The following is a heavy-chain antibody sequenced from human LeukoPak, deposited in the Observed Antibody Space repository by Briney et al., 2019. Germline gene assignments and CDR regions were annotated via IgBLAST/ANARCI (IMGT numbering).Heavy chain of an antibody. CDR1: AFNFSSYA. J-gene: IGHJ4*02. D-gene: IGHD2-2*02. Sequence: PGGSLRLSCAASAFNFSSYAMSSVRQAPGKGLEWVSAITDSGDATYYANSVKGRFTISRDNSKNTLYPQMNSLRAEDTAVYYCAKLGTDCSSTSCYRRSFDYWGQGTLVTVSS. CDR3: AKLGTDCSSTSCYRRSFDY. V-gene: IGHV3-23*01. CDR2: ITDSGDAT.